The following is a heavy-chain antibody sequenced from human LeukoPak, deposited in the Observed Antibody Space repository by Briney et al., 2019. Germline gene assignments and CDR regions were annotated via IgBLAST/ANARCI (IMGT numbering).Heavy chain of an antibody. Sequence: GGSLRPSCAASGFTVSSNYMSWVRQAPGKGLEWVANIKHDGSEKFYVDSVKGRFIISRDNAKNSLFLQLNSLRDEDTAVYYCARITGIEAAGDYWGQGTLVTVSS. CDR1: GFTVSSNY. D-gene: IGHD6-25*01. CDR2: IKHDGSEK. J-gene: IGHJ4*02. CDR3: ARITGIEAAGDY. V-gene: IGHV3-7*04.